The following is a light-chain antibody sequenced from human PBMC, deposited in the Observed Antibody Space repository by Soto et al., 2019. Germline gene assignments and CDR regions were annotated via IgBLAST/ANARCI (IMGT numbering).Light chain of an antibody. CDR3: SSYTISNTYV. J-gene: IGLJ1*01. Sequence: QSVLTQPASVSGSPGQSITISCAGTSSDVGHYNYVSWYQQHPGKAPKLLIYDVSNRPSGVSDRFSGSKSGNTASLTISGLQAEDESDYYCSSYTISNTYVFGTGTRSPS. V-gene: IGLV2-14*01. CDR1: SSDVGHYNY. CDR2: DVS.